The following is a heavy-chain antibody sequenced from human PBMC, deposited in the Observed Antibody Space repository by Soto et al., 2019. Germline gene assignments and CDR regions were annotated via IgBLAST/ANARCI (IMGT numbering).Heavy chain of an antibody. CDR3: ASFQGSSSSNYYYYGMDV. J-gene: IGHJ6*02. CDR1: GGTFSSYA. CDR2: IIPIFGTA. D-gene: IGHD6-6*01. Sequence: QVQLVQSGAEVKKPGSSVKVSCKASGGTFSSYAISWVRQAPGQGLEWMGGIIPIFGTANYAQKFQRRVTITADESTSTAYLELSSLRSEDTAVYYCASFQGSSSSNYYYYGMDVWGQGTTVTVSS. V-gene: IGHV1-69*01.